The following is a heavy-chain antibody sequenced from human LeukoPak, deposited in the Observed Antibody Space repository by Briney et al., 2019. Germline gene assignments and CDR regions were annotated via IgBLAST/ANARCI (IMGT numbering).Heavy chain of an antibody. D-gene: IGHD2-15*01. Sequence: GGSLRLSCAAPGFTFSSYSMNWVRQAPGKGLEWVSSISSSSSYIYYADSVKGRFTISRDNAKNSLYLQMNSLRAEDTAVYYCARGLVAERDYWGQGTLVTVSS. V-gene: IGHV3-21*01. CDR2: ISSSSSYI. CDR1: GFTFSSYS. CDR3: ARGLVAERDY. J-gene: IGHJ4*02.